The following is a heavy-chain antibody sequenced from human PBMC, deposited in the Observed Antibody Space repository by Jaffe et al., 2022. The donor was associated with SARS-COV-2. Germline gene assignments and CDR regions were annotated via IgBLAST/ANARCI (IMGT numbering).Heavy chain of an antibody. CDR2: ISSNGGST. J-gene: IGHJ4*02. CDR3: ARGRSHYYDSSGIDY. D-gene: IGHD3-22*01. Sequence: EVQLVESGGGLVQPGGSLRLSCAASGFTFSSYAMHWVRQAPGKGLEYVSAISSNGGSTYYANSVKGRFTISRDNSKNTLYLQMGSLRAEDMAVYYCARGRSHYYDSSGIDYWGQGTLVTVSS. V-gene: IGHV3-64*01. CDR1: GFTFSSYA.